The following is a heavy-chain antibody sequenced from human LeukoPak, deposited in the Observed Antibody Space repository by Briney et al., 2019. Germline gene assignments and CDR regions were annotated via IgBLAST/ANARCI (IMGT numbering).Heavy chain of an antibody. V-gene: IGHV4-4*07. CDR1: GDSSIHY. Sequence: TETLSLTCTISGDSSIHYWTRIRQPVGKGLEWIGRMSATGSPNYNTSLKSRITMSLDTSKNQFYLKLTSVTAADTAIYYCARDSFGVNAFSFWGQGTVVTVSS. D-gene: IGHD3-10*01. CDR3: ARDSFGVNAFSF. CDR2: MSATGSP. J-gene: IGHJ3*01.